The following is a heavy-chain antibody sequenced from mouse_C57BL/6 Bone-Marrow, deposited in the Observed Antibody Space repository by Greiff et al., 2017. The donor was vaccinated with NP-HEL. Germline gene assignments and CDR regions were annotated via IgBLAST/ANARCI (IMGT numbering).Heavy chain of an antibody. Sequence: EVQVVESGGGLVKPGGSLKLSCAASGFTFSSYAMSWVRQTPEKRLEWVATISDGGSYTYYPDNVKGRFTISRDNAKNNLYLQMSHLKSEDTAMYYCARDPQLGRRAPCYFDYWGQGTTLTVSS. CDR3: ARDPQLGRRAPCYFDY. V-gene: IGHV5-4*01. CDR2: ISDGGSYT. D-gene: IGHD4-1*02. J-gene: IGHJ2*01. CDR1: GFTFSSYA.